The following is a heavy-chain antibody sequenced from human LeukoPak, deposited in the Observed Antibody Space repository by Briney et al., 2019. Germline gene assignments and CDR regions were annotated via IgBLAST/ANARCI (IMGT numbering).Heavy chain of an antibody. J-gene: IGHJ5*02. CDR2: INPSGGST. CDR1: GYTFTSYY. D-gene: IGHD4-17*01. CDR3: AREIGRGDFNDNDVGWFDP. V-gene: IGHV1-46*01. Sequence: ASVKVSCKASGYTFTSYYMHWVRQAPGQGLEWMGLINPSGGSTSYAQKFQGRVTMTRDTSTSTVYMELSSLRSEDKAVYYCAREIGRGDFNDNDVGWFDPRGNGTMVTVST.